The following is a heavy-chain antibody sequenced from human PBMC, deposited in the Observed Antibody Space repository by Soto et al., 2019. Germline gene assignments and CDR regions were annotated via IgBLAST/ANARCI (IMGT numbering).Heavy chain of an antibody. V-gene: IGHV4-31*03. CDR2: IYYSGST. CDR1: GGSISSGGYY. D-gene: IGHD2-15*01. J-gene: IGHJ6*03. Sequence: SETLSLTCTVSGGSISSGGYYWSWIRQHPGKGLEWIGYIYYSGSTYYNPSLKSRVTISVDTSKNQFSLKLSSVTAAETAVYYCARGLSGGPVHYYYYMDVWGKGTTVTVSS. CDR3: ARGLSGGPVHYYYYMDV.